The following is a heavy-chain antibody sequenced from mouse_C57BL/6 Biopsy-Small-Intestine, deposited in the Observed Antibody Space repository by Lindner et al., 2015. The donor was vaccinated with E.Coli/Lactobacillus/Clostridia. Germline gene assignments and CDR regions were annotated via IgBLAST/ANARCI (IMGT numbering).Heavy chain of an antibody. CDR2: ISSGGSYT. J-gene: IGHJ2*01. CDR3: ARQGVYYFDY. CDR1: GFTFSSYG. Sequence: QLQEVWGDDLVKPGGSLKVSCAASGFTFSSYGMSWSPDSDKRLEWVATISSGGSYTYYPDSVKGRFTISRDNAKNTLYLQMSSLKSEDTAMYYCARQGVYYFDYWGQGTTLTVSS. V-gene: IGHV5-6*01.